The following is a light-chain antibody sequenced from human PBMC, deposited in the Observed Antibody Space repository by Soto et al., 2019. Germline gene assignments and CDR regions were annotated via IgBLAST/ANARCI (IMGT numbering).Light chain of an antibody. CDR2: DVS. Sequence: QSALTQPASVSGSPGQSITISCTGTRSDVGSYNYVSWYQQHPAKAPKLMIYDVSNRPSGVSNRFSGSKSGNTASLTISGLQCEDEADYYCSSYTSSSTRVFGGGTKVTVL. V-gene: IGLV2-14*01. CDR1: RSDVGSYNY. CDR3: SSYTSSSTRV. J-gene: IGLJ3*02.